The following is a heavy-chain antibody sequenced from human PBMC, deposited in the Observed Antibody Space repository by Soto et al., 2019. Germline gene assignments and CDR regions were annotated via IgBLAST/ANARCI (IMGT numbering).Heavy chain of an antibody. J-gene: IGHJ4*02. D-gene: IGHD6-19*01. CDR2: IYWDDDN. Sequence: QITLKESGPTLVKPTQTLTLTCTFSGFSLTSNAVGVGWFRQPPGKALEWLALIYWDDDNHYSPSLKSRLTFTKDTSKNQVVLIMTHMAPVDTATYYCAHGSGWLFDFWGQGTLVTVSS. V-gene: IGHV2-5*02. CDR1: GFSLTSNAVG. CDR3: AHGSGWLFDF.